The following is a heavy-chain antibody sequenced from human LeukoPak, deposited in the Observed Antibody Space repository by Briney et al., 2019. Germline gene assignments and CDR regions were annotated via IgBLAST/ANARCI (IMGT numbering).Heavy chain of an antibody. CDR1: GFTVSSNY. V-gene: IGHV3-53*01. J-gene: IGHJ6*02. CDR3: ARVDGDYWDYYYYGMDV. D-gene: IGHD4-17*01. CDR2: IYSGGST. Sequence: GGSLRLSRAASGFTVSSNYMSWVRQAPGKGLEWVSVIYSGGSTYYADSVKGRFTISRDNSKNTLYLQMNSLRAEDTAVYYCARVDGDYWDYYYYGMDVWGQGTTVTVSS.